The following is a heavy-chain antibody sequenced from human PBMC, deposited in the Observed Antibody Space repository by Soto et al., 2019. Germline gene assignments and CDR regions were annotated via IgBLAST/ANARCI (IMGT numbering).Heavy chain of an antibody. Sequence: ASVKVSCTASGYTFTSYDINWVRQATGQGLEWMGWMNPNSGNTGHAQKFQGRVTMTRNTSISTAYMELSSLRSEDTAVYYCARQIQQDYYYYYYMDVWGKGTTVTVSS. CDR3: ARQIQQDYYYYYYMDV. V-gene: IGHV1-8*01. CDR2: MNPNSGNT. CDR1: GYTFTSYD. J-gene: IGHJ6*03. D-gene: IGHD5-18*01.